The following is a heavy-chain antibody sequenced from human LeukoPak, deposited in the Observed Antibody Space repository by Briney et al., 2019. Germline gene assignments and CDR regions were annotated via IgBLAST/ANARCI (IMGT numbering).Heavy chain of an antibody. V-gene: IGHV4-61*02. CDR3: ARGYGGNSGY. J-gene: IGHJ4*02. Sequence: SETLSLTCTVSGGSISSGSYYWSWIRQPAGKGLEWIGRIYTSGSTNYNPSLKSRVTVSVDTSKNQFSLKLYSETAADTAVYYCARGYGGNSGYWGQGTLVTVSS. CDR2: IYTSGST. D-gene: IGHD4-23*01. CDR1: GGSISSGSYY.